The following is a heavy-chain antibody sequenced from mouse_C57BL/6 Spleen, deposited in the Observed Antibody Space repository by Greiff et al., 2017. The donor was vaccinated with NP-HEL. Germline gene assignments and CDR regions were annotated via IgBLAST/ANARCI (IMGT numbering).Heavy chain of an antibody. J-gene: IGHJ4*01. V-gene: IGHV1-55*01. CDR2: IYPGSGST. D-gene: IGHD2-5*01. CDR1: GYTFTSYW. CDR3: ARDYSNYDAMDY. Sequence: QVQLQQPGAELVKPGASVKMSCKASGYTFTSYWITWVKQRPGQGLEWIGDIYPGSGSTNYNEKFKSKATLTVDKSSSTAYMQLSSLTSEDSAVYYCARDYSNYDAMDYWGQGTSVTVSS.